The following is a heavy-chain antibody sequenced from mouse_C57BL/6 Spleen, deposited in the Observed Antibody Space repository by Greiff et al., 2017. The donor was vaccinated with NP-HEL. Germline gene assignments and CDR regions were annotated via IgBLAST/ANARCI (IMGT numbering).Heavy chain of an antibody. Sequence: EVKLVESGPGLVKPSQSLSLTCSVTGYSITSGYYWNWIRQFPGNKLEWMGYISYDGSNNYNPSLKNRISITRDTSKNQFFLKLNSVTTEDTATYYCARGAGAYGYFDVWGTGTTVTVSA. CDR3: ARGAGAYGYFDV. D-gene: IGHD4-1*01. V-gene: IGHV3-6*01. CDR1: GYSITSGYY. CDR2: ISYDGSN. J-gene: IGHJ1*03.